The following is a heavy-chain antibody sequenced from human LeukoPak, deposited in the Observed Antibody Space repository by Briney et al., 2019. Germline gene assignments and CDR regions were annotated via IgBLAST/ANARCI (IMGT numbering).Heavy chain of an antibody. CDR3: ARGLKIRGYSYGYGYYYYMDV. V-gene: IGHV1-8*03. CDR1: GYTFTSYG. J-gene: IGHJ6*03. Sequence: ASVKVSCKASGYTFTSYGISWVRQAPGQGLEWMGWMNPNSGNTGYAQKFQGRVTITRNTSISTAYMELSSLRSEDTAVYYCARGLKIRGYSYGYGYYYYMDVWGKGTTVTVSS. CDR2: MNPNSGNT. D-gene: IGHD5-18*01.